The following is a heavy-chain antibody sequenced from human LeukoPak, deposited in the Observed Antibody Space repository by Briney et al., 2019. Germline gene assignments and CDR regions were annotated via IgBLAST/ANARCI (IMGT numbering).Heavy chain of an antibody. V-gene: IGHV3-74*03. CDR3: ASDSSSWYWNY. J-gene: IGHJ4*02. CDR1: GLTFSSYW. Sequence: GGSLRLSCTASGLTFSSYWMHWVRQAPGKGLVWVSRINTDGSSTAYADSVRGRFTISRDNAKNTLYLQMNSLRAEDTAVYYCASDSSSWYWNYWGQGTLVTVSS. D-gene: IGHD6-13*01. CDR2: INTDGSST.